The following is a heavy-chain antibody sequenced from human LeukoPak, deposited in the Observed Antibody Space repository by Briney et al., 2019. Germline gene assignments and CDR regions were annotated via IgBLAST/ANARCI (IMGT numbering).Heavy chain of an antibody. J-gene: IGHJ5*02. Sequence: GGSLRLSCAASRFTVSSNYLSWVRQAPGKGLEWVSIIYSGGSTYYADSVKGRFTISRDNSKNTLYLQMNSLRAEDTAIYYCTRDGLLGYCSSPTSCGFDPWGQGTLVSVSS. V-gene: IGHV3-53*01. D-gene: IGHD2-2*01. CDR1: RFTVSSNY. CDR3: TRDGLLGYCSSPTSCGFDP. CDR2: IYSGGST.